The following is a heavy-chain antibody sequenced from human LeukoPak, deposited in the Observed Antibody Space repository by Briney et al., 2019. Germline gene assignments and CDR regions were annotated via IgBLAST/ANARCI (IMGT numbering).Heavy chain of an antibody. CDR2: ISAYNGNT. D-gene: IGHD1-26*01. Sequence: GASVKVSCKASGYTFTGYGISWVRQAPGQGLEWMGWISAYNGNTNYAQKLQGRVTMTTDTSTSTAYMELRSLRSDDTAVYYCAREIVGATTSAFDIWGQGTMVTVSS. J-gene: IGHJ3*02. V-gene: IGHV1-18*01. CDR1: GYTFTGYG. CDR3: AREIVGATTSAFDI.